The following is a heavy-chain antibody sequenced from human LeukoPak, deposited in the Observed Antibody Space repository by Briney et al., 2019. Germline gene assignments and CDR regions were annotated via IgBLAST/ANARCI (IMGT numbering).Heavy chain of an antibody. CDR2: IYYSGST. J-gene: IGHJ4*02. V-gene: IGHV4-59*12. CDR1: GGSISSYY. CDR3: ARDCSGGSCYNKFDY. D-gene: IGHD2-15*01. Sequence: PSETLSLTCTVSGGSISSYYWSWIRQPPGKGLEWIGYIYYSGSTNYNPSLKSRVTISVDTSKNQFSLKLSSVTAADTAVYYCARDCSGGSCYNKFDYWGQGTLVTVSS.